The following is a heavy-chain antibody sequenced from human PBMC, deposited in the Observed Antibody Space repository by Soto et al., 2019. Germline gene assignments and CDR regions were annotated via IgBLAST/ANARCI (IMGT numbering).Heavy chain of an antibody. D-gene: IGHD1-7*01. CDR1: GGSINSFY. J-gene: IGHJ4*02. Sequence: SETLSLTCTVSGGSINSFYWSWIRQPAGKGLEWIGRIHSSGTTNYNPPLKSRVTMSVDTSRNQFSLKLTSVTAADTAVYYCARDRIIGTSYSDYWGQGVLVTSPQ. V-gene: IGHV4-4*07. CDR3: ARDRIIGTSYSDY. CDR2: IHSSGTT.